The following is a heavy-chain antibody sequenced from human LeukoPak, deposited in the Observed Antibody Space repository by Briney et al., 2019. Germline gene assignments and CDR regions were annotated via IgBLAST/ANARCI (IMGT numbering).Heavy chain of an antibody. CDR3: ARDEGGYSSY. V-gene: IGHV1-69*13. Sequence: ASVNVSCKASIGTFSSYAISWVRQAPGQGLEWMGGIIPIFGTANDAQKFQGRVTITADESTSTAYMELSSLRSEDTAVYYCARDEGGYSSYWGQGTLVTVSS. D-gene: IGHD5-18*01. CDR1: IGTFSSYA. CDR2: IIPIFGTA. J-gene: IGHJ4*02.